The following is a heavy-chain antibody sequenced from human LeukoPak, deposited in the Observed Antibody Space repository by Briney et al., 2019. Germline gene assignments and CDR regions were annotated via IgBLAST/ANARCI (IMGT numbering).Heavy chain of an antibody. CDR2: INDSGGTP. CDR3: ARDSTGAYGMDV. V-gene: IGHV3-23*01. Sequence: GGSLRLSCVASGFTFSSNAMSWVRQAPGKGLEWVSGINDSGGTPYYADSVKGRFTISRENAKNSLYLQMNSLRAEDTAVYYCARDSTGAYGMDVWGQGTTVTVSS. J-gene: IGHJ6*02. CDR1: GFTFSSNA.